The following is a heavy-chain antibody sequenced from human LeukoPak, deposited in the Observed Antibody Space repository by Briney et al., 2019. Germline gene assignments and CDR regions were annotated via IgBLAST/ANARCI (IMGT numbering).Heavy chain of an antibody. Sequence: VASVKVSCKASGYTFTSYDINWVRQATGQGLEWMGWISAYNGNTNYAQKLQGRVTMTTDTSTSTAYMELRSLRSDDTAVYYCASSSSAYCGGDCYSEAFDIWGQGTMVTVSS. V-gene: IGHV1-18*01. CDR3: ASSSSAYCGGDCYSEAFDI. J-gene: IGHJ3*02. D-gene: IGHD2-21*02. CDR2: ISAYNGNT. CDR1: GYTFTSYD.